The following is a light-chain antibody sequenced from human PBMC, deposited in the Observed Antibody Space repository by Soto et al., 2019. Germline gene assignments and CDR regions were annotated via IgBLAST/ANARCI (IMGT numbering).Light chain of an antibody. CDR1: QSVSTW. Sequence: DILMTQSPSTLSASVGDRVTITCRASQSVSTWLAWYQQRPGKPPKLLIYDASSLQSGVPSKFSSGGSGTEFLLTISSLPPDYVATYCCQQYYNYWTFGQGTKVEIK. CDR2: DAS. CDR3: QQYYNYWT. V-gene: IGKV1-5*01. J-gene: IGKJ1*01.